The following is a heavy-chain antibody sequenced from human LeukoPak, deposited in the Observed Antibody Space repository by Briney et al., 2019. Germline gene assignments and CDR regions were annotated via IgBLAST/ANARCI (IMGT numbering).Heavy chain of an antibody. Sequence: GGSLRLSCAASGFTVSSNYMSWVRQASGKGREWVSYIHSTTSPIYYADSVKGRLTISRDNAKNSLYLQMTSLRAEDTAVYYCARDESPTRRDGYNYEGAFNIWGQGTMVTVSS. D-gene: IGHD5-24*01. V-gene: IGHV3-48*04. CDR2: IHSTTSPI. CDR1: GFTVSSNY. J-gene: IGHJ3*02. CDR3: ARDESPTRRDGYNYEGAFNI.